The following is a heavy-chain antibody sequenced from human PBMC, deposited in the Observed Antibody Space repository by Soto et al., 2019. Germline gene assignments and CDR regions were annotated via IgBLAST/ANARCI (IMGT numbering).Heavy chain of an antibody. CDR1: GGSISSGDYY. Sequence: QVQLQESGPGLVKPSQTLSLTCTVSGGSISSGDYYWSWIRQPPGKGLEWIGYIYYSGSTYYNPSLKSRVTISVDSSKNQFSLKLSSVTAADTAVYYCARDQNSYSYDSAGMDVWGQGTTVTVSS. V-gene: IGHV4-30-4*01. CDR3: ARDQNSYSYDSAGMDV. J-gene: IGHJ6*02. CDR2: IYYSGST. D-gene: IGHD3-16*01.